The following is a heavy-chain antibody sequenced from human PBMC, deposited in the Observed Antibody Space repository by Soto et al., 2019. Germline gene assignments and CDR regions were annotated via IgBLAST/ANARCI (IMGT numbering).Heavy chain of an antibody. Sequence: QITLKESGPTLVTPTQTLTLTCSFSGFSLTTDGEGEGWDRQPPGKALEWLALIYWSDSKRYSPSLKNRLTVTKDDSKNQVLLTMTNMDPVDTATYYCIHRRRAAGPNGDYWGQGTLVTVSS. CDR3: IHRRRAAGPNGDY. D-gene: IGHD2-15*01. J-gene: IGHJ4*02. CDR2: IYWSDSK. CDR1: GFSLTTDGEG. V-gene: IGHV2-5*01.